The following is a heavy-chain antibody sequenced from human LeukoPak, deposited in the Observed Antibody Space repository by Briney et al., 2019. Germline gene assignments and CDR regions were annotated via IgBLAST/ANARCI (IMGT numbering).Heavy chain of an antibody. CDR1: GFTVSSNY. J-gene: IGHJ3*02. CDR3: ARDWENYYDSSYYAFDI. D-gene: IGHD3-22*01. V-gene: IGHV3-53*01. CDR2: IYSGGST. Sequence: GGSLRLSCAASGFTVSSNYMSWVRQAPGKGLEWVSVIYSGGSTYYADSVKGRFTISRDNSKNTLYLQMNSLRAEDTAVYCCARDWENYYDSSYYAFDIWGQGTMVTVSS.